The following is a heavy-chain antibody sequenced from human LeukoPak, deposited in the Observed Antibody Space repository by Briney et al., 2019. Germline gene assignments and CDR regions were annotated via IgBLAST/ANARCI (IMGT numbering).Heavy chain of an antibody. Sequence: PGGSLRLSCAASGFTFSSYWMSWVRLAPGKGLEWVANMKYDGSEKDYVDSVKGRFTISRDNAKNSLYLQMNSLRAEDTAVYYCARDIAAAGLFFDYWGQGTLVTVSS. V-gene: IGHV3-7*01. CDR3: ARDIAAAGLFFDY. D-gene: IGHD6-13*01. CDR2: MKYDGSEK. J-gene: IGHJ4*02. CDR1: GFTFSSYW.